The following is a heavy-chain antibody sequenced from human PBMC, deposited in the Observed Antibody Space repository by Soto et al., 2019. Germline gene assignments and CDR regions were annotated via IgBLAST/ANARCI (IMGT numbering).Heavy chain of an antibody. CDR3: ARDLGSGSYPGHSFDY. CDR2: ISYYGNNK. J-gene: IGHJ4*02. Sequence: QVQLVESGGGVVQPGRSLRLSCAASGFTFGTYPMHWIRQAPGKGLEWVAFISYYGNNKYYADSVQGRFTISRDNSKSTLYLQMNSLRPEDTAVYYCARDLGSGSYPGHSFDYWGQGTLVTVSS. CDR1: GFTFGTYP. D-gene: IGHD3-10*01. V-gene: IGHV3-30*14.